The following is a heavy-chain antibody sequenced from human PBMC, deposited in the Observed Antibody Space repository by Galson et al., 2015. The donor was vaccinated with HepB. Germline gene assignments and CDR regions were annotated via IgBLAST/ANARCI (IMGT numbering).Heavy chain of an antibody. CDR3: AKEITVTSIGIDY. CDR1: GFTFSSYG. D-gene: IGHD4-17*01. J-gene: IGHJ4*02. CDR2: IRYDGSNK. Sequence: SLRLSCAASGFTFSSYGMHWVRQAPGKGLEWVAFIRYDGSNKYYADSVKGRFTISRDNSKNTLYLQMNSLRAEDTAVYYCAKEITVTSIGIDYWGQGTLVTVSS. V-gene: IGHV3-30*02.